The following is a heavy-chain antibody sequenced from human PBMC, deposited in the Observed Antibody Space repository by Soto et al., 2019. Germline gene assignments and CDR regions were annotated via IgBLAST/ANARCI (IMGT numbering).Heavy chain of an antibody. CDR1: GGSISSSSYY. V-gene: IGHV4-39*01. CDR3: ARHGSHSYIVVVPAAIPSPIDY. CDR2: IYYSGST. D-gene: IGHD2-2*01. Sequence: QLQLQESGPGLVKPSETLSLTCTVSGGSISSSSYYWGWIRQPPGKGLEWIGSIYYSGSTYYNPSIKSRVTISVETSKNQFSLKLSSVTAADTAVYYCARHGSHSYIVVVPAAIPSPIDYWGQGTLVTVSS. J-gene: IGHJ4*02.